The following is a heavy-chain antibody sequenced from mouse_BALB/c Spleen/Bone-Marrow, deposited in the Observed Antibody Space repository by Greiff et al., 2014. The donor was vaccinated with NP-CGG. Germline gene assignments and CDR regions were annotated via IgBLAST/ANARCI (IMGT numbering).Heavy chain of an antibody. CDR2: IDPYSGGT. D-gene: IGHD3-1*01. CDR3: ARNLGYGYFDY. V-gene: IGHV1S135*01. CDR1: GYAFTSYN. Sequence: VQLKESGPELVKPGASMKVPCKASGYAFTSYNMYWVKQSHGKSLEWIGYIDPYSGGTSYNQKFKGKATLTVDKSSSTAYMHLNSLTSEDSAVYYCARNLGYGYFDYWGQGTTLTVSS. J-gene: IGHJ2*01.